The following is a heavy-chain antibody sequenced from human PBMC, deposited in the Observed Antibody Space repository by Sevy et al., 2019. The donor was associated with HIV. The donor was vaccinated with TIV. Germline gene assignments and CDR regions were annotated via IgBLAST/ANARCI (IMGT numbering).Heavy chain of an antibody. CDR2: IYYSGST. V-gene: IGHV4-59*12. D-gene: IGHD3-3*01. J-gene: IGHJ4*02. CDR1: GGSISSYY. Sequence: SETLSLTCTVSGGSISSYYWSWIRQPPGKGLEWIGYIYYSGSTKYNPSLKSRVTISVDTSKNQFSLKLSSVTAADTAVYYCARSGSFWSGYYPYYFDYWGQGTLVTVSS. CDR3: ARSGSFWSGYYPYYFDY.